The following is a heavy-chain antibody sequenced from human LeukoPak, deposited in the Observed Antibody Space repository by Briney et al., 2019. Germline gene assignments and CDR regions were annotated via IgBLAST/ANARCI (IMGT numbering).Heavy chain of an antibody. Sequence: SETLSLTCTVFYESFSGYYWSWIRQPPGKGLKWIGEINHNGNTNYNPSLKNRVTISVDTSKDQFSLKLSSVTAADTAVYYCARHGLVAARHAFDIWSQGTMVTVSS. V-gene: IGHV4-34*01. J-gene: IGHJ3*02. CDR3: ARHGLVAARHAFDI. CDR1: YESFSGYY. CDR2: INHNGNT. D-gene: IGHD6-6*01.